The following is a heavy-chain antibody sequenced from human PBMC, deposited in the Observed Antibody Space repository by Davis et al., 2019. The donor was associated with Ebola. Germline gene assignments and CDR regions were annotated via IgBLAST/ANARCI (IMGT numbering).Heavy chain of an antibody. Sequence: GSLRPSCAVDGGSFSGYYWGWIRQPPGKGLEWTGEINHSGSTNYNPSLKSRVTISVDTSKNQFSLRLTSVTAADTAVYYCARKGVSGELDYWDQGSLVIVSS. J-gene: IGHJ4*01. D-gene: IGHD3-10*01. CDR3: ARKGVSGELDY. CDR2: INHSGST. V-gene: IGHV4-34*01. CDR1: GGSFSGYY.